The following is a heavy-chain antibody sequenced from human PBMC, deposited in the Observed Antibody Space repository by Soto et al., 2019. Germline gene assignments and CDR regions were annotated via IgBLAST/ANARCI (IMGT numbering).Heavy chain of an antibody. J-gene: IGHJ6*02. CDR3: ARGGYYDSSGPNGMDV. Sequence: ASVKVSCKASGYTFTGYYMHWVRQAPGQGLEWMGWINPNSGGTNYAQKFQGWVTMTRDTSISTAYMELSRLRSDDTAVYYCARGGYYDSSGPNGMDVWGQGTTVTVSS. D-gene: IGHD3-22*01. CDR2: INPNSGGT. CDR1: GYTFTGYY. V-gene: IGHV1-2*04.